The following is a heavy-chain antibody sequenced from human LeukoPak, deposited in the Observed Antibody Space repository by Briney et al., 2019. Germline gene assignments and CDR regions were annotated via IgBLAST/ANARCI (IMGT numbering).Heavy chain of an antibody. Sequence: KSSETLSLTCTVSGASISSYSWGWIRQPPGKGLEWIGYFSYTGSTNYNPSLRSRVTISLDTSKNQFFLKVSSVTAADTAVYYCARVTGYMTEDYFDYWGQGTLITVSS. CDR3: ARVTGYMTEDYFDY. CDR1: GASISSYS. CDR2: FSYTGST. J-gene: IGHJ4*02. D-gene: IGHD6-13*01. V-gene: IGHV4-59*01.